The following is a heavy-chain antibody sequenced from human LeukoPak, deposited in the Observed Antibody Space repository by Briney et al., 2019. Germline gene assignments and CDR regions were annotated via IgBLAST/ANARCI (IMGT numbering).Heavy chain of an antibody. J-gene: IGHJ1*01. V-gene: IGHV1-18*01. CDR2: ISAYNGNT. D-gene: IGHD3-22*01. Sequence: ASVKVSCKASGYTFTSYSISWVRQAPGQGLEWMGWISAYNGNTNYAQKLQGRVTMTTDTSTSTAYMELRSLRSDDTAVYYCARASETYYYDSSGYGGSFQHWGQGTLVSVSS. CDR1: GYTFTSYS. CDR3: ARASETYYYDSSGYGGSFQH.